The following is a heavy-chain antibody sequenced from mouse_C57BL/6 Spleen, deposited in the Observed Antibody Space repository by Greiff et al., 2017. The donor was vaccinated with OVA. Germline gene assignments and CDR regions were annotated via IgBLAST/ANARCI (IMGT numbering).Heavy chain of an antibody. Sequence: QVQLKQPGAELVKPGASVKVSCKASGYTFTSYWMHWVKQRPGQGLEWIGRIHPSDSDTNYNQKFKGKATLTVDKSSSTAYMQLSSLKSEDSAVYCGAIDYGSSHYYAMDYWGQGTSVTVSS. V-gene: IGHV1-74*01. CDR2: IHPSDSDT. CDR1: GYTFTSYW. J-gene: IGHJ4*01. D-gene: IGHD1-1*01. CDR3: AIDYGSSHYYAMDY.